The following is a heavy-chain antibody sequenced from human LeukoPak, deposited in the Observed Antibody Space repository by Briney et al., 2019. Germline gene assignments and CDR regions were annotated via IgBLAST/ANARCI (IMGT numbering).Heavy chain of an antibody. V-gene: IGHV4-59*12. J-gene: IGHJ4*02. CDR3: ARDSWPEVVRFDY. CDR1: GGSISSYY. CDR2: ISYSGST. Sequence: SETLSLTCTISGGSISSYYWSWIRQPPGKGLEWIGYISYSGSTNYNPSLKSRVTISVDTSKNQFSLKLSSVTAADTAVYYCARDSWPEVVRFDYWGQGALVTVSS. D-gene: IGHD1-14*01.